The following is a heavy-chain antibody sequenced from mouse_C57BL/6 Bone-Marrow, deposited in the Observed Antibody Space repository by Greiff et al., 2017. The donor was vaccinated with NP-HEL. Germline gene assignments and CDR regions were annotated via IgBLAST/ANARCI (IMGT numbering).Heavy chain of an antibody. J-gene: IGHJ3*01. CDR3: ARVGGYDGYYVGFAY. CDR1: GFTFSSYA. Sequence: EVKVVESGGGLVKPGGSLKLSCAASGFTFSSYAMSWVRQTPEKRLEWVATISDGGSYTYYPDNVKGRFTISRDNAKNNLYLQMSHLKSEDTAMYYCARVGGYDGYYVGFAYWGQGTLVTVSA. V-gene: IGHV5-4*03. D-gene: IGHD2-3*01. CDR2: ISDGGSYT.